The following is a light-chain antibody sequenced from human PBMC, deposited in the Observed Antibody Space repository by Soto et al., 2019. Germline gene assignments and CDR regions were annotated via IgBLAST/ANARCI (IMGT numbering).Light chain of an antibody. CDR3: QQAYSFPIT. CDR2: GAS. CDR1: QDIAGY. J-gene: IGKJ5*01. Sequence: RLTQSPSSFSASPGDRVKIPCRASQDIAGYLAWYQHKPGRTPELLIHGASRLQSGVPARFSGSGSGTDFTLSINSLQPEDFATYYCQQAYSFPITFGQGTRLEIK. V-gene: IGKV1-12*01.